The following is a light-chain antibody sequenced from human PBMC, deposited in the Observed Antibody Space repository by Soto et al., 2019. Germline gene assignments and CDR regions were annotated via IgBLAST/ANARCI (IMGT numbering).Light chain of an antibody. Sequence: QSALTQPASVSGSPGQSITISCAGSSSDIGAYNFVSWYQQHPGKAPRLVIYDVDNRPSGISDRFSGSKSGNTASLTISGLQVEDEADYYCASYTSNDTEMFGGGTKLTVL. CDR3: ASYTSNDTEM. V-gene: IGLV2-14*03. CDR2: DVD. J-gene: IGLJ3*02. CDR1: SSDIGAYNF.